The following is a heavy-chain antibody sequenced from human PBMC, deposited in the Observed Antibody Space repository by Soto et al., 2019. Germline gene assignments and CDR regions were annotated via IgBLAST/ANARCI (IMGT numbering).Heavy chain of an antibody. CDR3: ARFLGGATYVLSVDV. CDR1: GGSFTVFP. J-gene: IGHJ2*01. Sequence: QVQLVQSGAEVEKPGSSVKVSCRASGGSFTVFPVSWVRQAPGQGREWMGRVRPALGVPNDAQKLQGRVRITADTSTGTTYLELSRLRSEDTAMYYCARFLGGATYVLSVDVWGRGTLVTVSS. D-gene: IGHD3-10*02. V-gene: IGHV1-69*02. CDR2: VRPALGVP.